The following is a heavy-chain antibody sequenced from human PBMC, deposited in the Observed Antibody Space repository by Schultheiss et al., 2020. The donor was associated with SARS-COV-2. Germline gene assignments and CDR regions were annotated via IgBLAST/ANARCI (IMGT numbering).Heavy chain of an antibody. J-gene: IGHJ4*02. CDR2: ISGRDNYI. CDR1: GLTFSNYA. Sequence: GGSLRLSCAASGLTFSNYAMSWVRLAPGKGLEWVSTISGRDNYIYYADSVKGRFSISRDNSKNTLYLQLNSLRVEDTAVYYCAKHKTPWELSNVPFDYWGQGTLVTVSS. V-gene: IGHV3-23*01. CDR3: AKHKTPWELSNVPFDY. D-gene: IGHD1-26*01.